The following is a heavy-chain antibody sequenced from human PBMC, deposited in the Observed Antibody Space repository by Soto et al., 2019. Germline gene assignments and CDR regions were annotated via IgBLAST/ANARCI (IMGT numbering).Heavy chain of an antibody. J-gene: IGHJ5*02. Sequence: SETLSLTCAGYGGSFSGYYWSWIRQPPGKGLEWIGEINHSGSTNYNPSLKSRVPISVDTSKNQSSLKLSSVTAADTAVYYCVWFRVVVAARVDTCGPGTLVPVSS. CDR1: GGSFSGYY. D-gene: IGHD2-15*01. V-gene: IGHV4-34*01. CDR3: VWFRVVVAARVDT. CDR2: INHSGST.